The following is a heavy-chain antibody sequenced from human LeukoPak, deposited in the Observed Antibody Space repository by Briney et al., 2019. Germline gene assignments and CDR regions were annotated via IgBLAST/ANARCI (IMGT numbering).Heavy chain of an antibody. J-gene: IGHJ4*02. CDR3: ARERRGYSYGYADY. CDR2: IYSGGST. D-gene: IGHD5-18*01. Sequence: PGGSLRLSCAASGFTVSSNYMSWVRQAPGKGLEWVSVIYSGGSTYYADSVKGRFTISRDNSKNTLYLQMNSLRAEDTAVYYCARERRGYSYGYADYWGQGTLVTVSS. V-gene: IGHV3-53*01. CDR1: GFTVSSNY.